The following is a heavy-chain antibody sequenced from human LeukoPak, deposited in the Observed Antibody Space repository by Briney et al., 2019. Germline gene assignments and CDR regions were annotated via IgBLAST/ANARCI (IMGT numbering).Heavy chain of an antibody. J-gene: IGHJ5*02. D-gene: IGHD2-21*02. Sequence: VGSLRLSCTVPGFTVSNSMSWVRPAPGKGVERVSSIYSDNTHDSDSVKGRSTISRDNVNRMLSLHINSLRVEDSAIYYCARGGKLDPTALASWGQGSPVVVSS. CDR1: GFTVSNS. CDR3: ARGGKLDPTALAS. CDR2: IYSDNT. V-gene: IGHV3-53*01.